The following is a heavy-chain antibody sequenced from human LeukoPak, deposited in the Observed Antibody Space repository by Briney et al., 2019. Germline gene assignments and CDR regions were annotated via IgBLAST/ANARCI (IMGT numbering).Heavy chain of an antibody. CDR2: VYHSGST. J-gene: IGHJ3*02. CDR3: ARSYFSLGAFDI. CDR1: GYSIRTGYY. V-gene: IGHV4-38-2*01. Sequence: ASETLSLTCGVSGYSIRTGYYWGWGRQPPGQGLEWIGSVYHSGSTYYNPSLKSRVNILVDTSKNQFSLRLTSVTAADTAVYYCARSYFSLGAFDIWGQGTMVTVSS. D-gene: IGHD2/OR15-2a*01.